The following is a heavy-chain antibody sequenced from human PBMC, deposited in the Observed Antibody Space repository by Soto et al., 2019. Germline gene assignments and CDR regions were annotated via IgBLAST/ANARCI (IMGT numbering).Heavy chain of an antibody. D-gene: IGHD4-17*01. V-gene: IGHV5-10-1*01. Sequence: GESLKISCKGSGYRFTSYWISWVRQMPGKGLEWMGRIDPNDSHTNYSPSFQGHVTISADKSINNAYLQWSSLKASDTAVYYCARRAKVRSSYYYVMDVWGQGNTVTVSS. CDR1: GYRFTSYW. CDR2: IDPNDSHT. CDR3: ARRAKVRSSYYYVMDV. J-gene: IGHJ6*02.